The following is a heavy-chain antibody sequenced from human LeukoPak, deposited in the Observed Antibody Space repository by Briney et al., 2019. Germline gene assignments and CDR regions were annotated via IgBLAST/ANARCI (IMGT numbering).Heavy chain of an antibody. D-gene: IGHD3-16*01. V-gene: IGHV4-59*01. CDR1: GGSLSAYY. Sequence: PLGTLCLTCTVSGGSLSAYYWSWVRQPPGEGLEWGAYVYNGGSANYNTSLKSRVSISVDTSKNQFSLKLASVTATETAVYFCAREPYYDSDKYWEYFDLWGRGTLVTVSS. J-gene: IGHJ2*01. CDR3: AREPYYDSDKYWEYFDL. CDR2: VYNGGSA.